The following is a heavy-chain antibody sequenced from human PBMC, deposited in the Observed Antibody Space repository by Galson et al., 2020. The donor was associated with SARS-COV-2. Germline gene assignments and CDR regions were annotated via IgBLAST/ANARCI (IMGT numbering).Heavy chain of an antibody. J-gene: IGHJ6*02. D-gene: IGHD3-10*01. CDR3: ARENPCYGSGSYSADYYYGMDV. V-gene: IGHV3-7*01. CDR2: IKQDGSEK. Sequence: GGSLRLSCAASGFTFSSYWMSWVRQAPGKGLEWVANIKQDGSEKYYVDSVKGRFTISSDNAKNSLYLQMNSLRAEDTAVYYCARENPCYGSGSYSADYYYGMDVWGQGTTVTVSS. CDR1: GFTFSSYW.